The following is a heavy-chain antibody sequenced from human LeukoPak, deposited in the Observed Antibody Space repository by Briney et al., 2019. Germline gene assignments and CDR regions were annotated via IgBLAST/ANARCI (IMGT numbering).Heavy chain of an antibody. CDR1: GFTFSSYA. CDR2: ISGSGGST. Sequence: GGSLRLSCAASGFTFSSYAMSWVRQAPGKGLEWVSAISGSGGSTYYADSVKGRFTISRDNSKNTLYLQMNSLRAEDTALYYCARDPGAAAGNLWSWGQGTLVTVSS. J-gene: IGHJ5*02. CDR3: ARDPGAAAGNLWS. V-gene: IGHV3-23*01. D-gene: IGHD6-25*01.